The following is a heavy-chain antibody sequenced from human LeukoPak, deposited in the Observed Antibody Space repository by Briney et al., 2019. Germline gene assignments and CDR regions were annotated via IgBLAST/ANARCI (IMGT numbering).Heavy chain of an antibody. V-gene: IGHV3-23*01. Sequence: GGSLRLSCAASGFTFSNYWMHWVRQAPGKGLEWVSAISGSGGSTYYADSVKGRFTMSRDNSKNTLYLQMNSLRAEDTAIYYCVKDRNAFDIWGQGTMVTVSS. CDR2: ISGSGGST. CDR1: GFTFSNYW. J-gene: IGHJ3*02. CDR3: VKDRNAFDI.